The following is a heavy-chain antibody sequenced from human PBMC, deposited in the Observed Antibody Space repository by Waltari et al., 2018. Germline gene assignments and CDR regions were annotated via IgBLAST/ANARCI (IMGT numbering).Heavy chain of an antibody. D-gene: IGHD3-10*01. V-gene: IGHV1-46*01. CDR3: ARGDTLIRGVTPFEY. CDR2: INPSGGST. J-gene: IGHJ4*02. Sequence: QVQLVQSGAEVKKPGAPVKVSCKASGYTFTSYYVHWVRQAPGQGPEWMGIINPSGGSTTYAQKFQDRVTLTRDTSTSTVYMELTSLRSEDTAFYYCARGDTLIRGVTPFEYWGQGTLVTVSS. CDR1: GYTFTSYY.